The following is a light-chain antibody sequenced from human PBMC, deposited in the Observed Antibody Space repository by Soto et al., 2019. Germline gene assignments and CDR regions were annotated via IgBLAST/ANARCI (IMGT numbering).Light chain of an antibody. CDR3: QTWDTGTRV. CDR2: VNSDGSH. CDR1: SGHSNYA. J-gene: IGLJ2*01. Sequence: QLVLTQSPSASASLGASVKLTCTLSSGHSNYAIAWHQQQPEKGPRFLMSVNSDGSHRKGDGIPDRFSGSSSGAERYLTISSLQSEDEADYYCQTWDTGTRVFGGGTKLTVL. V-gene: IGLV4-69*01.